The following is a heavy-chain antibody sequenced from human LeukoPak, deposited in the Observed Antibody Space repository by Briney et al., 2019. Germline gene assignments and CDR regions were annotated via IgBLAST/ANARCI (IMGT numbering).Heavy chain of an antibody. Sequence: GGSLRLSCAASGFTFSSYAMSWVRQAPGKGLEWVSAISGSGGSTYYADSVKGRFTISRDNSKNTLYLQMNSLRAEDTAVYYCARDLTSVTTCFDYWGQGILVTVSS. J-gene: IGHJ4*02. CDR2: ISGSGGST. CDR3: ARDLTSVTTCFDY. CDR1: GFTFSSYA. V-gene: IGHV3-23*01. D-gene: IGHD4-17*01.